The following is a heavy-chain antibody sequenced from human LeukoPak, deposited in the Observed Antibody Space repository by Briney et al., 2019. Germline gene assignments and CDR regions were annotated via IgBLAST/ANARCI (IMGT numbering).Heavy chain of an antibody. CDR1: GGSISSGGYS. Sequence: SQTLSLTCAVSGGSISSGGYSWSWIRQPPGKGLEWIGYIYHSGSTYYNPSLKSRVTISVDRSKNQFSLKLSSVTAADTAVYYCARAPYNWNNYFDYWGQGTLVTVSS. D-gene: IGHD1/OR15-1a*01. CDR2: IYHSGST. J-gene: IGHJ4*02. CDR3: ARAPYNWNNYFDY. V-gene: IGHV4-30-2*01.